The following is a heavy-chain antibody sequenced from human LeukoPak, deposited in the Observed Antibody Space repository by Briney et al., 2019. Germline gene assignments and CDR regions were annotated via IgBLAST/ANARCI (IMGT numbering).Heavy chain of an antibody. Sequence: GSLRLSCAASGFTFSSYWMSWVRQAPGKGLEWVANIKQDGTQKYYVDSVRGRFTISRDNAKNSLHLQINSLGAEDTAVYYCTGPIGVPSGLAYWGQGTLVTVSS. CDR1: GFTFSSYW. D-gene: IGHD6-19*01. CDR2: IKQDGTQK. CDR3: TGPIGVPSGLAY. V-gene: IGHV3-7*01. J-gene: IGHJ4*02.